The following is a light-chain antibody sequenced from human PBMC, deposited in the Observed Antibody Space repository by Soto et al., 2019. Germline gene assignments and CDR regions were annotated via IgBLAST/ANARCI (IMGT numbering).Light chain of an antibody. CDR2: KAS. J-gene: IGKJ3*01. V-gene: IGKV1-5*03. Sequence: DIQMTQSPSTLSASVGDRVTITCRASQSISSWLAWYQQKPGKAPKLLIYKASSLDSGVPSRFSGSGSGTEFTLTISSLQPDDFAAYCCQQYNSYSQTFGPGTKVEIK. CDR1: QSISSW. CDR3: QQYNSYSQT.